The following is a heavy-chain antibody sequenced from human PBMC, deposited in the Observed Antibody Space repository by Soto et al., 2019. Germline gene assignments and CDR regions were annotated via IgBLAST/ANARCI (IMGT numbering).Heavy chain of an antibody. CDR1: GFTFSSYE. CDR3: ARGTLGYCSSTSCYKQNWFDP. D-gene: IGHD2-2*01. Sequence: RRLSCAASGFTFSSYEMNWVRQAPGKGLEWVSYISSSGSTIYYADSVKGRFTISRDNAKNSLYLQMNSLRAEDTAVYYCARGTLGYCSSTSCYKQNWFDPWGQGTLVTVSS. V-gene: IGHV3-48*03. CDR2: ISSSGSTI. J-gene: IGHJ5*02.